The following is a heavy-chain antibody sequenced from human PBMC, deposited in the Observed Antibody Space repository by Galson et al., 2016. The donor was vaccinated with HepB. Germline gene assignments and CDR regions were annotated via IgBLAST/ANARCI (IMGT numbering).Heavy chain of an antibody. D-gene: IGHD3-9*01. CDR1: GIAFRNFG. J-gene: IGHJ4*02. Sequence: SLRLSCAASGIAFRNFGMHWVRQAPGKGLEWVAVIWYDGSETYYADSAKGGFTIFRDNSRNTLVLQMNSLRVEDTAVYYCATVYYEVLTGLTPWYYFDSWGQGTLVTVSS. CDR2: IWYDGSET. CDR3: ATVYYEVLTGLTPWYYFDS. V-gene: IGHV3-33*02.